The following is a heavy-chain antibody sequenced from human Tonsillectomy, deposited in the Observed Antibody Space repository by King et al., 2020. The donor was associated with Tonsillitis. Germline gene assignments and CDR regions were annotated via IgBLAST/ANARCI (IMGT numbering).Heavy chain of an antibody. J-gene: IGHJ4*02. Sequence: VQLVESGGGLVKPGGSLRLSCAASGFTFSSYSMNWVRQAPGKGLEWVSSISSSSSYIYYADSLKGRFTISRDNAKNSLYLQMNSLRAEDTAVYYCARAQGGDTAMAYDYWGQGTLVTVSS. CDR2: ISSSSSYI. D-gene: IGHD5-18*01. V-gene: IGHV3-21*01. CDR3: ARAQGGDTAMAYDY. CDR1: GFTFSSYS.